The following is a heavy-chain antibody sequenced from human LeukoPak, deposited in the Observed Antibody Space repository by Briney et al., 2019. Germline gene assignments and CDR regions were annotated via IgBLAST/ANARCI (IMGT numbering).Heavy chain of an antibody. CDR2: INQGGSET. Sequence: GSPRLSCAASGFTFRTYWMSWVRQAPGKGLEWVASINQGGSETYYVESVKGRFTISRDNAMNSFFLQMNSLRAEDTAVYYCARLIGDRTIYDYWGQGTLVTVSS. CDR3: ARLIGDRTIYDY. V-gene: IGHV3-7*01. J-gene: IGHJ4*02. D-gene: IGHD6-6*01. CDR1: GFTFRTYW.